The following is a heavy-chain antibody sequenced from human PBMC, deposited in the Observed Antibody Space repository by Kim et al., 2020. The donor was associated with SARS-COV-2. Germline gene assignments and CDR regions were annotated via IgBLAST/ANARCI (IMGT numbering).Heavy chain of an antibody. V-gene: IGHV3-73*01. J-gene: IGHJ4*02. D-gene: IGHD3-10*01. CDR3: TMVRGVIDY. CDR1: GFTFSGSA. Sequence: GGSLRLSCAASGFTFSGSAMHWVRQASGKGLEWVGRIRSKANSYATAYAASVKGRFTISRDDSKNTAYLQMNSLKTEDTAVYYCTMVRGVIDYWGQGTLVTVSS. CDR2: IRSKANSYAT.